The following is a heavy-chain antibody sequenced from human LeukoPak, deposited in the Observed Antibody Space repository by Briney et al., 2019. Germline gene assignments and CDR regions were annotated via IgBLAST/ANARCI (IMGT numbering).Heavy chain of an antibody. CDR2: VSGSGDST. J-gene: IGHJ4*02. D-gene: IGHD6-13*01. Sequence: GGSLRLSCAASGFTFSSYAMSWVRQAPGKGLEWVSAVSGSGDSTYYGDSVKGRFTISRDNSKNTLYLQMNSLRAEDTAVYYCAKTRPLDSSSWSHGDYWGQGTLVTVSS. CDR1: GFTFSSYA. CDR3: AKTRPLDSSSWSHGDY. V-gene: IGHV3-23*01.